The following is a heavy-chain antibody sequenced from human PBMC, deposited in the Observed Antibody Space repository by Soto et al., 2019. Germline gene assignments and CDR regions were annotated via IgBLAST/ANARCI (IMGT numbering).Heavy chain of an antibody. V-gene: IGHV4-39*01. CDR1: GGSISSSSYY. Sequence: QLQLQESGPGLVKPSETLSLTCTVSGGSISSSSYYWGWIRQPPGKGLEWIGSIYYSGSTYYNPSLKSRVTISVDTSKNQFSLKLSSVTAADTAVYYCARHHTMVRGVIKAWNWFDPWGQGTLVTVSS. D-gene: IGHD3-10*01. CDR2: IYYSGST. CDR3: ARHHTMVRGVIKAWNWFDP. J-gene: IGHJ5*02.